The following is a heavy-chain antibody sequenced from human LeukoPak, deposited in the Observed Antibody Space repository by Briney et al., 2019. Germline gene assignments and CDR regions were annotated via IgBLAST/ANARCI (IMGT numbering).Heavy chain of an antibody. Sequence: SETLSLTCTVSGGSISSGSYYWRWIRQPAGKGLEWIGRIYISETTIYNPSLRSRVTMSVDTSKNQFSLKLSSVTAADTAVYYCARVSTSWYQDWYFDLWGRGTLVTVSS. CDR1: GGSISSGSYY. CDR3: ARVSTSWYQDWYFDL. J-gene: IGHJ2*01. CDR2: IYISETT. V-gene: IGHV4-61*02. D-gene: IGHD6-13*01.